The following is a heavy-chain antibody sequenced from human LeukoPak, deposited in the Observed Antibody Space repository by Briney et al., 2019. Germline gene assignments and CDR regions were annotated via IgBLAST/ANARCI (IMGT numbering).Heavy chain of an antibody. CDR2: ISSDGSNT. CDR1: GFTFSNFW. Sequence: GGSLRLSCAASGFTFSNFWMYWVRQPPGKGLAWVSRISSDGSNTNYADSVKGRFTISRDNAKNTLYLQMNSLRTEDTAVYYCVRVSGFCTNGVCPSFDPWGQGTLVTVSS. J-gene: IGHJ5*02. CDR3: VRVSGFCTNGVCPSFDP. V-gene: IGHV3-74*01. D-gene: IGHD2-8*01.